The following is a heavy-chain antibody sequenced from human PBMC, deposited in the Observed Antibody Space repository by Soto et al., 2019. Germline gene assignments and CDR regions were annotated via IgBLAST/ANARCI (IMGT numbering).Heavy chain of an antibody. CDR2: ISTTSIFT. CDR1: GFTLSDYY. CDR3: ARGSDAFDI. Sequence: QVQLVESGGDLVKPGGSLRLSCAASGFTLSDYYITWSRQAPGKGLEWVSYISTTSIFTDYADSVKGRFTISRDNAKNSLYLQVNSLRAEDTAVYYCARGSDAFDIWGQGTMVTVSS. V-gene: IGHV3-11*05. J-gene: IGHJ3*02.